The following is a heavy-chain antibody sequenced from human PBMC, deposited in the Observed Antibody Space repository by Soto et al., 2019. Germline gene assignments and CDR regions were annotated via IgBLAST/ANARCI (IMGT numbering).Heavy chain of an antibody. D-gene: IGHD4-17*01. CDR3: ARYGDYVSWFDP. CDR1: GGSISSGGYY. J-gene: IGHJ5*02. V-gene: IGHV4-31*03. CDR2: IYYSGST. Sequence: PSETLSLTCTVSGGSISSGGYYWSWIRQHPGKGLEWIGYIYYSGSTYYNPSLKSRVTISVDTSKNQFSLKLSSVTAADTAVYYCARYGDYVSWFDPWGQGTLVTVSS.